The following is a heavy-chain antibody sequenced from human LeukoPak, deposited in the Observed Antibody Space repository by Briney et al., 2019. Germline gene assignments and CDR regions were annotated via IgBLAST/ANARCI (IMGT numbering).Heavy chain of an antibody. CDR2: IIPIFGTA. D-gene: IGHD3-22*01. CDR1: GGTFSSYA. CDR3: ATPGNYYDSSGYSYFDY. Sequence: ASVKVSCKASGGTFSSYAISWVRQAPGQGLEWMGRIIPIFGTANYAQKFQGRVTITTDESTSTAYMEQSSLRSEDTAVYYCATPGNYYDSSGYSYFDYWGQGTLVTVSS. J-gene: IGHJ4*02. V-gene: IGHV1-69*05.